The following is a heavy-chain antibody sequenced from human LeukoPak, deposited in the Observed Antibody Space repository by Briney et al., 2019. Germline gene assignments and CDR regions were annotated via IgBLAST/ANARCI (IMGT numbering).Heavy chain of an antibody. Sequence: SQTLSLTCAISGDSVSSNRAAWNWMRQSPSRGLEWLGRIYFRSKWYNDYAVSVKSRITITPDTSNNQFSLQLNAVTPEDTAVYYCARQGPDSSSWYVPADYYYYMDVWGKGTTVTISS. D-gene: IGHD6-13*01. J-gene: IGHJ6*03. CDR1: GDSVSSNRAA. CDR2: IYFRSKWYN. CDR3: ARQGPDSSSWYVPADYYYYMDV. V-gene: IGHV6-1*01.